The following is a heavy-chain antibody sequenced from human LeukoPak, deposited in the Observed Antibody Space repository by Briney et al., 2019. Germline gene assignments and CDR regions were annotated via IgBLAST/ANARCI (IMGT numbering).Heavy chain of an antibody. CDR1: GGTFSSYA. D-gene: IGHD2-15*01. V-gene: IGHV1-69*13. CDR2: IIPIFGTA. Sequence: SVKVSCKASGGTFSSYAISWVRQAPGQGLEWMGGIIPIFGTANYAQKFQGRVTITADESTSTAYMELSSLRSEDTAVYYCARTNDKYCSGGNCYSGFDPWGQGTLVTVSS. J-gene: IGHJ5*02. CDR3: ARTNDKYCSGGNCYSGFDP.